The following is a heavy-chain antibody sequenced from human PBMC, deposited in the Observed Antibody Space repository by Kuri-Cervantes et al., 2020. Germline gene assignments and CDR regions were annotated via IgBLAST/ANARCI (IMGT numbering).Heavy chain of an antibody. CDR3: ARGPYYDILTGYYWYYYYYGMDV. CDR2: INHSGST. J-gene: IGHJ6*02. D-gene: IGHD3-9*01. CDR1: GGSFSGYY. V-gene: IGHV4-34*01. Sequence: SETLSLTCAVYGGSFSGYYWSWIRQPPGKGLEWIGEINHSGSTNYNPSLKSRVTISVDTSKNQFPLKLSSVTAADTAVYYCARGPYYDILTGYYWYYYYYGMDVWGQGTTVTVSS.